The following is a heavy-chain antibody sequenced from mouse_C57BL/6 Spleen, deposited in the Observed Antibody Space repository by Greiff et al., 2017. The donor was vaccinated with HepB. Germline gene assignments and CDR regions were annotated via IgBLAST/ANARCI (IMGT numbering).Heavy chain of an antibody. CDR1: GFSFNTYA. CDR2: IRSKSNNYAT. CDR3: VRQGYYGSSYVAWFAY. V-gene: IGHV10-1*01. J-gene: IGHJ3*01. D-gene: IGHD1-1*01. Sequence: EVQLQESGGGLVQPKGSLKLSCAASGFSFNTYAMNWVRQAPGKGLEWVARIRSKSNNYATYYADSVKDRFTISRDDSESMLYLQMNNLKTEDTAMYYCVRQGYYGSSYVAWFAYWGQGTLVTVSA.